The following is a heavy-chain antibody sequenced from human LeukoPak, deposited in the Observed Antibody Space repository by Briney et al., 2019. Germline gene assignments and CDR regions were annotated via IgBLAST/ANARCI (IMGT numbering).Heavy chain of an antibody. Sequence: ASVKVSCKASGYNFIDFYIHWVRQAPGQGLEWMGWLKPHNGDTNYAQKFQGRVAMTRDTSISTAYMELSRLRSDDTAVYYCARDQNNFDYWGQGTLVTVSS. V-gene: IGHV1-2*02. J-gene: IGHJ4*02. CDR3: ARDQNNFDY. CDR1: GYNFIDFY. CDR2: LKPHNGDT.